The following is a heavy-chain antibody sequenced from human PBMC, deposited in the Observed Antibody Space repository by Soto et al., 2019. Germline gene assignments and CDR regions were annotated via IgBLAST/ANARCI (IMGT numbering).Heavy chain of an antibody. CDR1: GFSFSSYA. V-gene: IGHV3-23*01. D-gene: IGHD6-19*01. Sequence: EVQLLESGGGLVQPGGSLRLSCAASGFSFSSYAMRWVRQAPGKGLEWVSAISGSGGSTYYADSVKVRFTISRDNTKNTLDLQMNSQRDEDTAVYYCPKTAWKTGAEFGYWGQGTLVTVSS. CDR3: PKTAWKTGAEFGY. CDR2: ISGSGGST. J-gene: IGHJ4*02.